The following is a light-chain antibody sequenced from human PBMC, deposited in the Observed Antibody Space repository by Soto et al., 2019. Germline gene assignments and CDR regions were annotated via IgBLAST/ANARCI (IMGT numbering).Light chain of an antibody. CDR2: GVS. J-gene: IGLJ2*01. V-gene: IGLV2-14*03. CDR3: SSYTTTNTVV. CDR1: SSDINY. Sequence: QSALTQPASVSGSPGQSITISCTGSSSDINYVSWYQKHPGKAPKLMIHGVSNRPSGVSSRFSGSKSGNTASLTISGLQPEDEAEYYCSSYTTTNTVVFGGGTKLTVL.